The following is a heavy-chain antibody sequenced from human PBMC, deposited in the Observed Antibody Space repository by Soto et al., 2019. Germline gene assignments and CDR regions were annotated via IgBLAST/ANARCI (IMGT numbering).Heavy chain of an antibody. J-gene: IGHJ6*02. CDR2: IYYSGST. V-gene: IGHV4-31*03. CDR3: AHSLRSFYYFGLDV. D-gene: IGHD3-10*01. CDR1: GGSISSGGYY. Sequence: SETLSLTCTVSGGSISSGGYYWSWIRQHPGKGLEWIGYIYYSGSTYYNPSLKSRVTISVDTSKNQFSLKLTSVTAADTAVYYCAHSLRSFYYFGLDVWGQGTTVTVSS.